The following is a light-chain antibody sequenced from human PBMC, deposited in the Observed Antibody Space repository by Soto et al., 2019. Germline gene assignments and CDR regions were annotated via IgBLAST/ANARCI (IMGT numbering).Light chain of an antibody. J-gene: IGLJ2*01. CDR1: SSDVGSYNL. V-gene: IGLV2-23*01. Sequence: QSALTQPASVSGSPGQSITISCTGTSSDVGSYNLVSWYQQHPGKAPKLMIYEGSKRPSGVSNRFSGSKSGNTASLTISGHQAEDEADYYCCSYAGTHVVFGGGTKLTVL. CDR3: CSYAGTHVV. CDR2: EGS.